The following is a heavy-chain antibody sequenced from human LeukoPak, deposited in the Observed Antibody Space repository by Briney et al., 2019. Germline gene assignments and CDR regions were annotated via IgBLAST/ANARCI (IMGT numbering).Heavy chain of an antibody. Sequence: SETLSLTCTVSGGSISSYYWSWIRQPPGKGLEWIGYIYYSGSTNYNPSLKSRVTISVDTSKNQFSLKLSSVTAADTAVYYCARHGSNYDFWSGYAFDIWGQGTMVTVSS. J-gene: IGHJ3*02. D-gene: IGHD3-3*01. V-gene: IGHV4-59*08. CDR1: GGSISSYY. CDR3: ARHGSNYDFWSGYAFDI. CDR2: IYYSGST.